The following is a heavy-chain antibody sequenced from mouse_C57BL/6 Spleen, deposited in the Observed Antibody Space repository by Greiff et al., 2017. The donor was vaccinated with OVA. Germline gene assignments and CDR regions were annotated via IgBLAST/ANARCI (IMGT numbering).Heavy chain of an antibody. J-gene: IGHJ2*01. V-gene: IGHV3-6*01. CDR2: ISYDGST. Sequence: EVKLQESGPGLVKPSQSLSLTCSVTGYSITSGYYWNWIRQFPGNKLEWMGYISYDGSTNYKPSLKNRISITRDTSKNQFFLKLNSVTTEDTATYYCARCNDLRAFDYWGQGTTLTVSS. CDR3: ARCNDLRAFDY. CDR1: GYSITSGYY. D-gene: IGHD3-1*01.